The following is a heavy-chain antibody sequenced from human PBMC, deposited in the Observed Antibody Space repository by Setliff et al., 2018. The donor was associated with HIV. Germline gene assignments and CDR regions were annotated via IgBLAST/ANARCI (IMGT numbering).Heavy chain of an antibody. V-gene: IGHV4-4*07. Sequence: PSETLSLTCTVSGGSISSYYWSWIRQPAGKGLEWIGHIHISGSTNYNPSFNSRVTMSVDTSKNQFSLRLTSVTAADTAMYHCARDRSSGWSKDWFDTWGQGILVTVSS. J-gene: IGHJ5*02. CDR1: GGSISSYY. D-gene: IGHD6-19*01. CDR3: ARDRSSGWSKDWFDT. CDR2: IHISGST.